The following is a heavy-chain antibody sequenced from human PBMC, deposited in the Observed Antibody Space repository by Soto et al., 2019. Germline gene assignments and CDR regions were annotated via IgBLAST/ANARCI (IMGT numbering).Heavy chain of an antibody. CDR1: GFTFSSYS. J-gene: IGHJ4*02. D-gene: IGHD6-19*01. V-gene: IGHV3-21*06. CDR3: ARDGGYSSGWYQFDY. CDR2: ISRSNSYI. Sequence: VQLVESGGGLVKPGGSLRLSCAASGFTFSSYSMNWVRQAPGKGLEWVASISRSNSYIYYADSVKGRFTISRDNAKNSLYLQMNSLRAEDTAVYYCARDGGYSSGWYQFDYWGQGTLVTVSS.